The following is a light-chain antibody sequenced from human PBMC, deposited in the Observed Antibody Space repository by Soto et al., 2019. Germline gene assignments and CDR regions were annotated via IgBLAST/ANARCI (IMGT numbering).Light chain of an antibody. Sequence: EMVLTQSPATLSLSPGERATLSCRASQSVSSYLAWYQQKPGQAPRLLIYDASSRATGIPARFSGSGSGTDFTLTISSLEPEDFAVYYCQQRSNWPVTFGQGTKVEIK. V-gene: IGKV3-11*01. CDR1: QSVSSY. CDR3: QQRSNWPVT. CDR2: DAS. J-gene: IGKJ1*01.